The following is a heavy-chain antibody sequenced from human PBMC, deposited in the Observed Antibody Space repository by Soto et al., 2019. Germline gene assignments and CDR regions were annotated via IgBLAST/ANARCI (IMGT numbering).Heavy chain of an antibody. CDR3: ARVGSSGWSPDH. Sequence: SETLSLTCTVSGGSITGYYWTWIRQPPGKGLEWIGYIFYSGSTNYNPSLRSRVTMSVDTSKNQFSLKLNSVTTADTAMYYCARVGSSGWSPDHWGQGTLVTVSS. D-gene: IGHD6-19*01. CDR1: GGSITGYY. CDR2: IFYSGST. V-gene: IGHV4-59*01. J-gene: IGHJ4*02.